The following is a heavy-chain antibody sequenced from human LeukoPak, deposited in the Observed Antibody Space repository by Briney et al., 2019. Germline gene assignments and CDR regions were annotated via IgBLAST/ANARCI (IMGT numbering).Heavy chain of an antibody. CDR1: GFTFSSYG. CDR3: TSLAYCSRNSCYEDC. Sequence: GGSLRLSCAASGFTFSSYGMHWVRRAPGKGLEWVAVIWNDGSNQYYADSVRGRFTISRDNSKNTLYLQMNSLRAEDTAVYYCTSLAYCSRNSCYEDCWGQGTLVTVSS. CDR2: IWNDGSNQ. D-gene: IGHD2-2*01. J-gene: IGHJ4*02. V-gene: IGHV3-33*01.